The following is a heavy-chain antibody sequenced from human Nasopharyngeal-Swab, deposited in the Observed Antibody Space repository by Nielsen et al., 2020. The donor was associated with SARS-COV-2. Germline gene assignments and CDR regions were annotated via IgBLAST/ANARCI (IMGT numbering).Heavy chain of an antibody. Sequence: GALKISCAASGFTFSNAWMSWVRQDPGKGLEWVGRIKSKTDGGTTDYAAPVKGRFTISRDDSKNTLYLQMNSLKTEYTAVHYCTPDPQQLLVEYYYYLDVWGKGTTVTVSS. J-gene: IGHJ6*03. D-gene: IGHD6-19*01. CDR2: IKSKTDGGTT. CDR1: GFTFSNAW. V-gene: IGHV3-15*01. CDR3: TPDPQQLLVEYYYYLDV.